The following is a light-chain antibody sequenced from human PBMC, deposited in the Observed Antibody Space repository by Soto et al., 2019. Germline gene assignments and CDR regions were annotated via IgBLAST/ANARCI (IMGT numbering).Light chain of an antibody. CDR3: EQEGSSPPKFT. CDR2: GAS. J-gene: IGKJ3*01. CDR1: QSVSSSY. V-gene: IGKV3-20*01. Sequence: EIVLTQSPGTLSLSPGERATLSCRASQSVSSSYLAWYQQKPGQAPRLLIYGASSMATDIPDRFSGSVSGTDFTPTISRLEPEDFAVYYGEQEGSSPPKFTFGPGTKVDIK.